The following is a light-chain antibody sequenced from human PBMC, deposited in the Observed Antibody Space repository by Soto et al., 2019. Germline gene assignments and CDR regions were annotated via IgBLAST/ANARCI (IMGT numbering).Light chain of an antibody. CDR1: QSISNY. CDR3: KQRYSPLWT. CDR2: AAS. V-gene: IGKV1-39*01. Sequence: DILMTHSPSYLSASVGDRVTITCRASQSISNYLNWYQHKAGKAPKVLIYAASSLQRGVPSRFSGSGSGTDFTLIISSLQPEAFATYYCKQRYSPLWTFVQGTKVEIX. J-gene: IGKJ1*01.